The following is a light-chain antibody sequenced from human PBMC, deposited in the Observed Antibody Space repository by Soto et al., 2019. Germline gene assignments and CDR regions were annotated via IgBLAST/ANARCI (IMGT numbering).Light chain of an antibody. CDR1: SSDVGSYNL. CDR3: CSFAGRSTWV. V-gene: IGLV2-23*01. J-gene: IGLJ3*02. CDR2: EGS. Sequence: QSALTQPRSVSGSPGQSVTISCTGTSSDVGSYNLVSWYQQHPGKAPKLIIYEGSKRPSGVSNRFSGSKSANTASLTISGLQGEDEADYYCCSFAGRSTWVFGGGTKVTVL.